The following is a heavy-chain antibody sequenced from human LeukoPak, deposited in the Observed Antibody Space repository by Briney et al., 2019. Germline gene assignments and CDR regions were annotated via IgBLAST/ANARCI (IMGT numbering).Heavy chain of an antibody. Sequence: GGSLRLSCTASGFTFGDYAMSWVRQAPGKGLEWVGFIRSKAYGGTTEYAASVKVRFTISRDDSKSIAYLQMNSLKTEDTAVYYCTRVGDYDFWSGYYPFLYDYWGQGTLVTVSS. CDR2: IRSKAYGGTT. J-gene: IGHJ4*02. CDR3: TRVGDYDFWSGYYPFLYDY. V-gene: IGHV3-49*04. D-gene: IGHD3-3*01. CDR1: GFTFGDYA.